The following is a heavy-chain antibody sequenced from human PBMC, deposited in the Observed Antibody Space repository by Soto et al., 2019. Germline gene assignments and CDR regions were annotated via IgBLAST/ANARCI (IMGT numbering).Heavy chain of an antibody. CDR3: AKEDFTDRGDDYFEY. CDR1: VFSFTNFA. V-gene: IGHV3-23*01. CDR2: IGASGDIT. J-gene: IGHJ4*02. Sequence: PGGSLRLSCASSVFSFTNFAMSWVRHSPGKGLEWVAGIGASGDITWYADSVKGRLSISRDNSKNTLYMQLNSLRFEDTAVYYCAKEDFTDRGDDYFEYLGPGTMVNVSS. D-gene: IGHD2-21*02.